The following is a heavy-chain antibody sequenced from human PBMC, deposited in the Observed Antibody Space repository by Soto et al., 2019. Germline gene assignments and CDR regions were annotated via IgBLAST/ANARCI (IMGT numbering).Heavy chain of an antibody. CDR3: AKDIGPDYATPYYFDY. D-gene: IGHD4-17*01. CDR2: ISWNSGSI. CDR1: GFTFDDYA. J-gene: IGHJ4*02. Sequence: EVQLVESGGGLVQPGRSLRLSCAASGFTFDDYAMHWVRQAPGKGLEWVSGISWNSGSIGYADSVKGRFTISRDNAKNSLYLQMNSLSAEDTALYYCAKDIGPDYATPYYFDYWGQGTLVTVSS. V-gene: IGHV3-9*01.